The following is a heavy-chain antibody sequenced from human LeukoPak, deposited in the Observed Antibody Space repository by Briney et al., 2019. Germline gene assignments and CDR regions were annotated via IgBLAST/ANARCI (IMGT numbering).Heavy chain of an antibody. J-gene: IGHJ4*02. CDR1: GFTFSSYS. CDR2: ISGSSSYI. Sequence: GGSLRLSCAASGFTFSSYSMNWVRQAPGKGLEWVSSISGSSSYIYYADSVKGRFTISRDNAKNSLYLQMNSPRAEDTAVYYCARVKGSGSYYNDNWGQGTLVTVSS. D-gene: IGHD3-10*01. V-gene: IGHV3-21*01. CDR3: ARVKGSGSYYNDN.